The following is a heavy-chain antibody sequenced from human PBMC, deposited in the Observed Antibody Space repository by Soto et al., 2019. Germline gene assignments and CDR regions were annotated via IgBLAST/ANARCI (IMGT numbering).Heavy chain of an antibody. V-gene: IGHV3-48*02. D-gene: IGHD6-19*01. CDR3: ARASGWYPSDAFDI. CDR2: ISDSSGTI. CDR1: GFTFSTYS. J-gene: IGHJ3*02. Sequence: HPGGSLRLSCAASGFTFSTYSFNWVRQTPGKGLEWVSYISDSSGTIYYADSVKGRFTISRDNAKNSLYLQMNSLRDDDSALYYCARASGWYPSDAFDIWGQGTLVTVSS.